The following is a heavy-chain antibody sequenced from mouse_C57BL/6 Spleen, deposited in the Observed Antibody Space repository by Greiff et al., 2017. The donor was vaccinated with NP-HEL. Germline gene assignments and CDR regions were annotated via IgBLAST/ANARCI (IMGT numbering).Heavy chain of an antibody. CDR1: GFTFSSYA. J-gene: IGHJ3*01. D-gene: IGHD4-1*01. CDR2: ISDGGSYT. Sequence: EVQRVESGGGLVKPGGSLKLSCAASGFTFSSYAMSWVRQTPEKRLEWVATISDGGSYTYYPDNVKGRFTISRDNAKNNLYLQMSHLKSEDTAMYYCATGTSIAYWGQGTLVTVSA. CDR3: ATGTSIAY. V-gene: IGHV5-4*01.